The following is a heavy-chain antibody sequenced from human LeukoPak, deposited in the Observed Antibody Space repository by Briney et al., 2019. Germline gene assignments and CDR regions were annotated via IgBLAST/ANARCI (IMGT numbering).Heavy chain of an antibody. CDR1: GGSISSSSYY. CDR3: ASGYYDSSGYYYHFDY. CDR2: IYYSGST. V-gene: IGHV4-39*07. Sequence: SETLSLTCTVSGGSISSSSYYWGWIRQPPGKGLEWIGSIYYSGSTYYNPSLKSRVTISVDTSKNQFSLKLSSVTDADTAVYYCASGYYDSSGYYYHFDYWGQGTLVTVSS. D-gene: IGHD3-22*01. J-gene: IGHJ4*02.